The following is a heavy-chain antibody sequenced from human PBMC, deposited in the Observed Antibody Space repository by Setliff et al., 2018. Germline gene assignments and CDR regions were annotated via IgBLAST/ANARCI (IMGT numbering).Heavy chain of an antibody. D-gene: IGHD3-16*02. CDR1: GGSFSGYY. Sequence: LSLTCAVYGGSFSGYYWSWIRQHPGKGLEWIGYIYYSGSTYYNPSLKSRVTISVDTSKNQFSLKLSSVTAADTAVYYCARDNNPGYRGYWGRFDYWGQGTLVTVSS. CDR2: IYYSGST. J-gene: IGHJ4*02. V-gene: IGHV4-31*11. CDR3: ARDNNPGYRGYWGRFDY.